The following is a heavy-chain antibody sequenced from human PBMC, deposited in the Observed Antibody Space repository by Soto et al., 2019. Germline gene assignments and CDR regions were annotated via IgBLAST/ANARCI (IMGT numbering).Heavy chain of an antibody. CDR2: IYYSGRT. Sequence: SLTLCLTGTVSGGSISTGGYYWSWIRQHPGKGLEWIGYIYYSGRTYYNPSLKSRVTIPVDTSKNQFSLKLSSVTAADTAVYYCARSSGYFDSGYYFDYWGQGTLVTRLL. CDR1: GGSISTGGYY. D-gene: IGHD3-22*01. CDR3: ARSSGYFDSGYYFDY. J-gene: IGHJ4*02. V-gene: IGHV4-31*03.